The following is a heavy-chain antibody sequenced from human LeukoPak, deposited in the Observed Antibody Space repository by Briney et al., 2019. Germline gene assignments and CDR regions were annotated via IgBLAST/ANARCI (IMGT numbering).Heavy chain of an antibody. J-gene: IGHJ4*02. V-gene: IGHV1-8*01. Sequence: ASVKVSCKASGYTFTSYDINWVRQATGQGLEWMGWMNPNSGNTGYAQKFQGRVTMTRNTSISTAYMELSSLRSEDTAVYYCARGGVVVAATPPDYWGREPWSPSPQ. CDR3: ARGGVVVAATPPDY. CDR2: MNPNSGNT. CDR1: GYTFTSYD. D-gene: IGHD2-15*01.